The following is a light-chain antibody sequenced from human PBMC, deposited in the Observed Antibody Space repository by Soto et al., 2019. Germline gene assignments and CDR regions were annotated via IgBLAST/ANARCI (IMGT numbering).Light chain of an antibody. CDR3: QQYDNRPSIT. CDR2: DAS. Sequence: DIQMTQSPSSLSASVGDRVTITCQASQDISNYLNWYQQKPGKAPKLLIYDASNLETGVPSRFSGSGSGTDFTINISSLQPEDIATYYCQQYDNRPSITFGKGTRLEIK. J-gene: IGKJ5*01. CDR1: QDISNY. V-gene: IGKV1-33*01.